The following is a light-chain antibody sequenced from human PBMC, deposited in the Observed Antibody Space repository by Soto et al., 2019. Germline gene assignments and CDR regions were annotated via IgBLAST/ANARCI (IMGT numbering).Light chain of an antibody. Sequence: QSALTQPASVSGSPGQSITISCTGTSSDVGTYNYVSWYQQHPGKAPRLLLYEVSNRPSGVSLRFSGSKSGSTASLTISGLQAEDEADYYCSSYTTTSTLRVFGGGTKMTVL. CDR3: SSYTTTSTLRV. J-gene: IGLJ2*01. CDR1: SSDVGTYNY. V-gene: IGLV2-14*01. CDR2: EVS.